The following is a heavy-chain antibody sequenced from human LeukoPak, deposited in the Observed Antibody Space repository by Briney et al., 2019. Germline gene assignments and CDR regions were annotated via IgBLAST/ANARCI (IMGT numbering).Heavy chain of an antibody. CDR2: ISSSSSYI. D-gene: IGHD1/OR15-1a*01. CDR3: ARDCQWSITGTTFDY. CDR1: GFTFSSYS. J-gene: IGHJ4*02. V-gene: IGHV3-21*01. Sequence: GGSLRLSCAASGFTFSSYSMNWVRQAPGKGLEWVSSISSSSSYIYYADSVKGRFTISRDNAKNSLYLQMNSLRAEDTAVYYCARDCQWSITGTTFDYWGQGTLVTVSS.